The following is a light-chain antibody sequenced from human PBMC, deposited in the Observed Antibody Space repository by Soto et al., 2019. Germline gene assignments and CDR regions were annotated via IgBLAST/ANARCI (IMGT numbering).Light chain of an antibody. CDR2: EVN. V-gene: IGLV2-14*01. Sequence: QSALTQPASLSGSPGQSITSSCTGTSSDIGAYDYVSWFQQHPGKAPKLMIYEVNNRPSGVSNRFSGSKSGNTAYLTISGLPVEYEAEYFCCSFTTTSTNVFGTGTQLTVL. CDR1: SSDIGAYDY. J-gene: IGLJ1*01. CDR3: CSFTTTSTNV.